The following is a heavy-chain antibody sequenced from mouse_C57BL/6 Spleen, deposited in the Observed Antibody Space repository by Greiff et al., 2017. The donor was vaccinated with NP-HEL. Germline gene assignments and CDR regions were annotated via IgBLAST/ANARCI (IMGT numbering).Heavy chain of an antibody. V-gene: IGHV10-1*01. CDR1: GFSFNTYA. J-gene: IGHJ4*01. D-gene: IGHD1-1*01. CDR2: IRSKSNNYAT. Sequence: EVQLVESGGGLVQPQGSLKLSCAASGFSFNTYAMNWVRQAPGKGLEWVARIRSKSNNYATYYADSVKDRFTISRDDSESMLYLQINNLKTEDTAMYYCVTRYSYYAMDYWGQGTSVTVAS. CDR3: VTRYSYYAMDY.